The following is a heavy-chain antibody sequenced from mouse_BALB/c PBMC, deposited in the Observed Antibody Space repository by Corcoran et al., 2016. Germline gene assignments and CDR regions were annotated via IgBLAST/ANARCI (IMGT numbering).Heavy chain of an antibody. V-gene: IGHV9-1*02. CDR1: GYTFTNYG. Sequence: QIQLVQSGPELKKPGETVKISCKASGYTFTNYGMNWVKQAPGKGLKWMGWINTYTGEPTYADAFKGRFAFSLETSARTAYLQINNLKNEDMATYFGANGNYFDYWGQGTTLTVSS. D-gene: IGHD2-1*01. CDR2: INTYTGEP. J-gene: IGHJ2*01. CDR3: ANGNYFDY.